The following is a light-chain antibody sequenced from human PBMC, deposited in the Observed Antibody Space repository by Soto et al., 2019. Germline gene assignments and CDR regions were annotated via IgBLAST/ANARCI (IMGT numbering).Light chain of an antibody. Sequence: ESVLTQSPGTLSLSPGERATLSCRAGQSVSSSYLAWYRQKPGQAPRLLIYGASTRATGIPARFSGSGSGTEFTLTISSLQSEDFAVYYCQQYSSWLWTFGQGTKVDI. V-gene: IGKV3-20*01. CDR1: QSVSSSY. CDR3: QQYSSWLWT. CDR2: GAS. J-gene: IGKJ1*01.